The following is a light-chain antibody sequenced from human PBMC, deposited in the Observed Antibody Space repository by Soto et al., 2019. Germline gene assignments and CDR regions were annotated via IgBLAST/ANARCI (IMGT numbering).Light chain of an antibody. CDR2: EVT. CDR1: SSDVGGYNF. V-gene: IGLV2-14*03. J-gene: IGLJ7*01. CDR3: CSYAGSDTFV. Sequence: QSVLTQPASVSGSPGQSITISCTGTSSDVGGYNFVSWYQQHPGKAPKLMIYEVTSRPSGVSNRFSGSKSGNTASLTISGLQAEDEADYYCCSYAGSDTFVFGTGTQLTVL.